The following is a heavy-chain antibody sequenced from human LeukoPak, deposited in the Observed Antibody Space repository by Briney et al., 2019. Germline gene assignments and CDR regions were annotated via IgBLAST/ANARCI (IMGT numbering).Heavy chain of an antibody. CDR1: GYTFTGYY. J-gene: IGHJ6*02. CDR3: ARDLLDYGDYGYYGMDV. D-gene: IGHD4-17*01. V-gene: IGHV1-2*04. Sequence: RASVKVSCTASGYTFTGYYMHWVRQAPGQGLEWMGWINPNSGGTNYAQKFQGWVTMTRDTSISTAYMELSRLRSDDTAVYYCARDLLDYGDYGYYGMDVWGQGTTVTVSS. CDR2: INPNSGGT.